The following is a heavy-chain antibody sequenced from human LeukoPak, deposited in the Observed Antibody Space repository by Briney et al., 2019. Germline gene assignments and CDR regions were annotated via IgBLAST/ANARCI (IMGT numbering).Heavy chain of an antibody. Sequence: SETLSLTCTVSGGSISSYYWSWTRQPPGKGLEWIGYIYNSGSTNYNPSLKSRVTISVDTSKNQFSLKLNSVTAADTAVYYCAGLLNDYGDYWGQGTLVTVSS. J-gene: IGHJ4*02. CDR1: GGSISSYY. CDR2: IYNSGST. CDR3: AGLLNDYGDY. V-gene: IGHV4-59*01.